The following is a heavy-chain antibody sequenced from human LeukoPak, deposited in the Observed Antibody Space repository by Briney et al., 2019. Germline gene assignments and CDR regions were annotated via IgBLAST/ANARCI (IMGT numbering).Heavy chain of an antibody. J-gene: IGHJ4*02. V-gene: IGHV4-4*07. CDR2: IYSTGST. Sequence: PSETLSLTCTVSGGSISNYYWSWIRQPAGKGLEWIGRIYSTGSTDYNPSLKSRVTMSVDTSKNQFSVKLDSVTAADTAVYYCARGLEVGADRAPDYWGQGTLVTVST. CDR3: ARGLEVGADRAPDY. CDR1: GGSISNYY. D-gene: IGHD1-1*01.